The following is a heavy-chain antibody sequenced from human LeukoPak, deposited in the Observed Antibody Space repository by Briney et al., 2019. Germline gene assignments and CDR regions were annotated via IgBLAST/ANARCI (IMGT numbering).Heavy chain of an antibody. CDR3: AKPPNWGSGV. CDR2: ISSSSSYI. CDR1: GFTFITYS. D-gene: IGHD7-27*01. Sequence: GGSLRLSCAASGFTFITYSMNWVRQAPGKGLEWVSSISSSSSYIHYADSLKGRFTISRDNAKNSLYLQMNSLRAEDTAVYYCAKPPNWGSGVWGQGTTVTVSS. V-gene: IGHV3-21*04. J-gene: IGHJ6*02.